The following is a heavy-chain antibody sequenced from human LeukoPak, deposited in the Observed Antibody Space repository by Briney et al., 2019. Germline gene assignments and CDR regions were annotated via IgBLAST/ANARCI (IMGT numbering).Heavy chain of an antibody. CDR2: INHSGST. D-gene: IGHD1-26*01. Sequence: PSETLSLTCAVYGGSFSGYYWSWIRQPPGKGLEWIGEINHSGSTNYNPSLKSRVTISVDTSKNQFSLKLSSVTAADTAVYYCARAHSGSYYGPKYFDYWGQGTLVTVSS. CDR1: GGSFSGYY. J-gene: IGHJ4*02. CDR3: ARAHSGSYYGPKYFDY. V-gene: IGHV4-34*01.